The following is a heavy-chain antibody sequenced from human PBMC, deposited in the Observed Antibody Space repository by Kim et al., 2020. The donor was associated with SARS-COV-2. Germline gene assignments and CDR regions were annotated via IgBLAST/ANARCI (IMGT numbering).Heavy chain of an antibody. V-gene: IGHV3-11*05. CDR3: ARAGFGVVIIHFDS. Sequence: ADSVKGRFTISRHNAKNSLFLQMNSLRAEDTAVYYCARAGFGVVIIHFDSWGQGTLVTVSS. D-gene: IGHD3-3*01. J-gene: IGHJ4*02.